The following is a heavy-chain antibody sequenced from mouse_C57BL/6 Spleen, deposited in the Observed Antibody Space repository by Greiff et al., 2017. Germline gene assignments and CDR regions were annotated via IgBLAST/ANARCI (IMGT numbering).Heavy chain of an antibody. D-gene: IGHD2-3*01. Sequence: QVQLQQPGAELVKPGASVKLSCKASGYTFTSYWMHWVKQRPGQGLEWIGMIHPNSGSTNYNEKFKSKATLTVDKSSSTAYMQLSSLTSEDSAVXYCARSGDGYPFYAMDYWGQGTSVTVSS. CDR3: ARSGDGYPFYAMDY. V-gene: IGHV1-64*01. J-gene: IGHJ4*01. CDR2: IHPNSGST. CDR1: GYTFTSYW.